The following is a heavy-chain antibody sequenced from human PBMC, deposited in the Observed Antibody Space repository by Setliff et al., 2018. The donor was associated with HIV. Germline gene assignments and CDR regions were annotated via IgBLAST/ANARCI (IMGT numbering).Heavy chain of an antibody. CDR3: ATLNCPSGRCPQYNYYYYMDV. CDR2: ISPSGDRT. D-gene: IGHD1-26*01. Sequence: ASVKVSCKASGYAFTSQFMHWVRQAPGQGLEWMGIISPSGDRTTYAQRFRGRVTMTSDTSTGTVYMELSSLRSEDTAVYYCATLNCPSGRCPQYNYYYYMDVWGKGTTVTVSS. J-gene: IGHJ6*03. V-gene: IGHV1-46*01. CDR1: GYAFTSQF.